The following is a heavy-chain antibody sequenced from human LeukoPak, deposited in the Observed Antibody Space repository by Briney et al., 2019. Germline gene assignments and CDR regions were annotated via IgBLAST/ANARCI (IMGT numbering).Heavy chain of an antibody. D-gene: IGHD4-23*01. CDR2: ISYDGSNK. CDR3: TRRDGDNDRGFDY. Sequence: GGSLRLSCAASGFTFSSYAMHWVRQAPGKGLEWVAVISYDGSNKYYADSVKGRFTISRDNSKNTLYLQMNSLRAEDTAVYYCTRRDGDNDRGFDYWGQGTLVTVSS. J-gene: IGHJ4*02. V-gene: IGHV3-30-3*01. CDR1: GFTFSSYA.